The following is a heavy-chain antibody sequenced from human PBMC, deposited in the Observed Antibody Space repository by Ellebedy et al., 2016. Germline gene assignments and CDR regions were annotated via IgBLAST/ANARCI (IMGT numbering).Heavy chain of an antibody. Sequence: SGPTLVKPTQTLTLTCTFSGFSLSTSGMCVSWIRQPPGKAMEWLALIDWDDDKYYSTSLKTRLTISKDTSKNQVVLTMTNMDPVDTATYYCARHEKYPTPLGGMDVWGQGTTVTVSS. J-gene: IGHJ6*02. CDR2: IDWDDDK. CDR1: GFSLSTSGMC. CDR3: ARHEKYPTPLGGMDV. D-gene: IGHD2-15*01. V-gene: IGHV2-70*01.